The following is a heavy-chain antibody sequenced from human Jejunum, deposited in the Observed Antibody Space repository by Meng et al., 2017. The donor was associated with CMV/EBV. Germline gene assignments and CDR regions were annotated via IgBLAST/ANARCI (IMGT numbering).Heavy chain of an antibody. CDR3: ARNTRDNSGSDY. D-gene: IGHD3-22*01. CDR1: GYTFSNYA. CDR2: INAGDGYT. V-gene: IGHV1-3*01. Sequence: SCKAFGYTFSNYAMHWVRQAPRQRLEWMGWINAGDGYTKYSQKFQGRVTLTRDTSASTAYMELSSLNSEDTAVYYCARNTRDNSGSDYWGQGTLVTVSS. J-gene: IGHJ4*02.